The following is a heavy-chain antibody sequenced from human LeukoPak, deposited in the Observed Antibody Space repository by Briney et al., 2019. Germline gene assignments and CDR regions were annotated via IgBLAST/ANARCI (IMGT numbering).Heavy chain of an antibody. J-gene: IGHJ3*02. Sequence: ASVKVSCKASGYTFTGYYMHWVRQAPGQGLEWMGWINPNSGGTNYAQKFQGRVTMTRDTSISTAYMELSRLRSDDTAVYYCASGEELWFGDLWALDIWGQGTMVTVSS. CDR2: INPNSGGT. D-gene: IGHD3-10*01. V-gene: IGHV1-2*02. CDR1: GYTFTGYY. CDR3: ASGEELWFGDLWALDI.